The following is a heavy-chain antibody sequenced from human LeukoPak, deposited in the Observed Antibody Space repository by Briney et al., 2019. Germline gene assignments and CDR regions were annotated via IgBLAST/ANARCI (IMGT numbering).Heavy chain of an antibody. CDR3: ARAFTSTGYYYVEY. Sequence: PGRSLRLSCAASGFTFSSFGMHWVRHAPGKGLEWVAVIWYDGNNKYYADSVKGRFTISRDNSKNTLYLQMNSLRAEDTAVYYCARAFTSTGYYYVEYWGQGTLVTVSS. J-gene: IGHJ4*02. D-gene: IGHD3-22*01. CDR1: GFTFSSFG. CDR2: IWYDGNNK. V-gene: IGHV3-33*01.